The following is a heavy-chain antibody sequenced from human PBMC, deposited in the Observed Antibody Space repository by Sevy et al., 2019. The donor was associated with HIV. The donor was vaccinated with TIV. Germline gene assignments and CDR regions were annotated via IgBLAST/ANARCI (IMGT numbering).Heavy chain of an antibody. CDR1: GFSFSDYS. CDR3: ARDYGSGEGY. J-gene: IGHJ4*02. D-gene: IGHD3-10*01. V-gene: IGHV3-21*01. Sequence: GGSLRLSCVASGFSFSDYSMKWVRQAPGKGLEWVSSISSSSTYIHHADSVRGRFTISRDNAKNSLYLQMDSLRAEDTAVYYCARDYGSGEGYWGQGTLVTVSS. CDR2: ISSSSTYI.